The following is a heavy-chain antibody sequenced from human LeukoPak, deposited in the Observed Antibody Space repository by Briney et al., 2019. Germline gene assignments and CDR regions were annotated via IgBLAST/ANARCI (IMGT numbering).Heavy chain of an antibody. CDR1: GFTFSNYW. D-gene: IGHD2-15*01. CDR2: VKQDVNVK. CDR3: ARGLGTNYGGYCSGGSCPFY. Sequence: GGSLRLSCAASGFTFSNYWMNWVRQAPGKGLEWVASVKQDVNVKYYADSAKGRFTISRDNAKNSVYLQMNSLRVEDTAVYYCARGLGTNYGGYCSGGSCPFYWGQGTLVTVSS. J-gene: IGHJ4*02. V-gene: IGHV3-7*01.